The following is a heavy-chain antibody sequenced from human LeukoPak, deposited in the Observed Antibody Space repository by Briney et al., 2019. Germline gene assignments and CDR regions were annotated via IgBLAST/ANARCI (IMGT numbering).Heavy chain of an antibody. CDR3: ARVGVAWDIVVVPAAGYFQH. D-gene: IGHD2-2*01. J-gene: IGHJ1*01. CDR2: ISYDGSNK. Sequence: GGSLRLSCAASGFTFSSYAMHWARQAPGKGLEWGAVISYDGSNKYYADSVKGRFTISRDNSKNTLYLQMNSLRAEDTAVYYCARVGVAWDIVVVPAAGYFQHWGQGTLVTVSS. CDR1: GFTFSSYA. V-gene: IGHV3-30*04.